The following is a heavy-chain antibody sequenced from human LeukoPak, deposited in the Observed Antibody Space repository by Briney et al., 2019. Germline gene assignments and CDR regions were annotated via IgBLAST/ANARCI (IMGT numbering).Heavy chain of an antibody. CDR1: ALTFSSYT. J-gene: IGHJ1*01. Sequence: GGSLRLSCAASALTFSSYTMRWVRQAPGKGLKWVSSISAGGVSTYYADSVKGRFTISRDNFKNTLYLQMNSLRAEDTAVYYCAAAVTGTRYFQHWGQGTLVTVSS. CDR2: ISAGGVST. D-gene: IGHD6-19*01. V-gene: IGHV3-23*01. CDR3: AAAVTGTRYFQH.